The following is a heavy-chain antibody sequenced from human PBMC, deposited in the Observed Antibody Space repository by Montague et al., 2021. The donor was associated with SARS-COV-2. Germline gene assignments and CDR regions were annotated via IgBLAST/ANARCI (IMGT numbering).Heavy chain of an antibody. Sequence: SETLSLTCAVYGGSFNDYYWTWIRQPPGKGLELIGEIDHSGTTNYNPSLNSRLTMSVDTSKNQFSLTLNSVTAAYTAVYYCARVNDWDIVFLVAVPRKSCYFDVWGRGNLVTVSS. CDR1: GGSFNDYY. D-gene: IGHD2-21*01. CDR3: ARVNDWDIVFLVAVPRKSCYFDV. J-gene: IGHJ2*01. V-gene: IGHV4-34*01. CDR2: IDHSGTT.